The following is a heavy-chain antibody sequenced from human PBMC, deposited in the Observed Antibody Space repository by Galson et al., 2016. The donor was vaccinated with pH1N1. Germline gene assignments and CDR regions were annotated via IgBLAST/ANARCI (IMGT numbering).Heavy chain of an antibody. J-gene: IGHJ4*02. CDR2: IDPRGGT. V-gene: IGHV1-46*01. CDR3: ARDPARQHDS. CDR1: GYIFTSYY. Sequence: SVKVSCKASGYIFTSYYIHWVRQAPGQGLEWLGVIDPRGGTTYAQKFHGRVTMTSDTSTNTVSLELSSLKSDDTAVYFCARDPARQHDSWGQGTLITVSS.